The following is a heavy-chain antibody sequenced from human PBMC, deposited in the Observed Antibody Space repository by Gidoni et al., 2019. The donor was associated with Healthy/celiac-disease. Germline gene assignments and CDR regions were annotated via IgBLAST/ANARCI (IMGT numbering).Heavy chain of an antibody. J-gene: IGHJ6*02. CDR2: IYHSGST. V-gene: IGHV4-38-2*02. Sequence: QVQLQESGPGLVKPSETLSLTCAVSGYSISSGYYWGWIRQPPGKGLEWIGSIYHSGSTYYNPSLKRRVTISVDTSKNQFSLKLSSVTAADTAVYYCARDPGVVAATRAYGMDVWGQGTTVTVSS. D-gene: IGHD2-15*01. CDR1: GYSISSGYY. CDR3: ARDPGVVAATRAYGMDV.